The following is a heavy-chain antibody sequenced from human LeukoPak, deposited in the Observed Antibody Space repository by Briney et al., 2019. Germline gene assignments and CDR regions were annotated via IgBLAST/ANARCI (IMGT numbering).Heavy chain of an antibody. D-gene: IGHD4-17*01. CDR3: ARENYDYGDPIYFDY. CDR2: IYVSGST. V-gene: IGHV4-4*07. Sequence: PSETLSLTCTVSGGSISSYYWSWIRQPAGKGLEWIGRIYVSGSTNYNPSLKRRVTMSVDRSKNQFSLKLTSVTAADTAVYFCARENYDYGDPIYFDYWGRGTLVTVSS. J-gene: IGHJ4*02. CDR1: GGSISSYY.